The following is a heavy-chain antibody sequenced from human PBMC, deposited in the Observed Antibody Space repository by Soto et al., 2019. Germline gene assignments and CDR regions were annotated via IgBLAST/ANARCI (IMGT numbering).Heavy chain of an antibody. CDR3: VHLLTGGRFDS. CDR2: IYWDDDK. Sequence: QITLKESGPSLVKPTETLTLTCTFSGFSLSSSGVGVAWIRQPPGKPREWLALIYWDDDKYTSPSLKSRLTITKDTSKNQVVLLMTNMDPVDTATYFCVHLLTGGRFDSWGQGTLVTVSS. J-gene: IGHJ4*02. CDR1: GFSLSSSGVG. D-gene: IGHD3-16*01. V-gene: IGHV2-5*02.